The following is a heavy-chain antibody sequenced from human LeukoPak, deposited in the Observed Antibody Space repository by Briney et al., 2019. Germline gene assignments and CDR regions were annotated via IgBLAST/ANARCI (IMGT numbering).Heavy chain of an antibody. V-gene: IGHV3-49*04. J-gene: IGHJ4*02. D-gene: IGHD2-2*03. CDR1: GFTFGDYA. CDR3: SRLYNGYFDY. Sequence: PVRSLRLSCTASGFTFGDYAMSWVRQAPEKGLEWVGLIRSKVFGGTTEYAASVKGRFTVSRDDSKSIAYLQMNSLKTEDTAVYYCSRLYNGYFDYWGQGTLVTVSS. CDR2: IRSKVFGGTT.